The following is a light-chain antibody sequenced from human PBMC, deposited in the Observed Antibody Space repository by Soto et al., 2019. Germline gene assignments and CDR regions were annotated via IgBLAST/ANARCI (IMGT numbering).Light chain of an antibody. CDR3: QQYDTYWT. Sequence: DIDMTQSPYTLSGSVGDRVTITCLASQTISSWLAWYQQKPGKAPKLLIYKASSLKSGVPSRFSGSGSGTEFTLTISSLQPDDFATYYCQQYDTYWTFGQGTIVDIK. CDR2: KAS. CDR1: QTISSW. V-gene: IGKV1-5*03. J-gene: IGKJ1*01.